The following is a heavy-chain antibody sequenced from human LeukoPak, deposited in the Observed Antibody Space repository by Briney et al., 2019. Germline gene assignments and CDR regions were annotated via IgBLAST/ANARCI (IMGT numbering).Heavy chain of an antibody. D-gene: IGHD2-15*01. V-gene: IGHV4-39*01. CDR3: ARQVDIVVHWFDP. CDR1: GGSISSSSYY. J-gene: IGHJ5*02. CDR2: IYYSGST. Sequence: SETLSLTCTVSGGSISSSSYYWGWIRQPPGKGLEWIRSIYYSGSTYYNPSLKSRVTISVDTSKNQFSLKLSSVTAADTAVYYCARQVDIVVHWFDPWGQGTLVTVSS.